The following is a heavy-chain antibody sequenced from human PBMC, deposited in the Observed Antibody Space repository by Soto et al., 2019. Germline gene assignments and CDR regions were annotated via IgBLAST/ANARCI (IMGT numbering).Heavy chain of an antibody. V-gene: IGHV3-9*01. CDR2: ISWNSGSI. Sequence: GGSLRLSCAASGFTFDDYAMHWVRQAPGKGLEWVSGISWNSGSIGYADSVKGRFTISRDNAKNSLYLQMNSLRAEDTALYYCEKDICSSTSCYAFDYWGQGTLVTVSS. CDR1: GFTFDDYA. J-gene: IGHJ4*02. D-gene: IGHD2-2*01. CDR3: EKDICSSTSCYAFDY.